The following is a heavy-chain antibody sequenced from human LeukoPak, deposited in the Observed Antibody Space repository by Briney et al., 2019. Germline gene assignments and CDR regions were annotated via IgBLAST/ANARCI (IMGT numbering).Heavy chain of an antibody. CDR2: INPNSGGT. V-gene: IGHV1-2*02. Sequence: RASVKDSSKASGYTFTGYYMHWVRQAPGQGLEWMGWINPNSGGTNYAQKFQGRVTMTRDTSISTAYMELSRLRSDDTAVYYCARGWAGELLNAFDMWGQGTMVTVSS. D-gene: IGHD3-10*01. CDR1: GYTFTGYY. J-gene: IGHJ3*02. CDR3: ARGWAGELLNAFDM.